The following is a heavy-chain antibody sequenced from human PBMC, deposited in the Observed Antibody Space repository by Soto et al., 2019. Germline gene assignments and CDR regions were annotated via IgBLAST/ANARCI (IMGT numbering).Heavy chain of an antibody. D-gene: IGHD6-19*01. V-gene: IGHV3-23*01. J-gene: IGHJ5*02. Sequence: PGGSLRLSCAASGFTFSSYVMSWVRQAPGKGLEWVSIMSGSGGTTFYADSVKGRFTISRADSNNTVYLQMNSLRDEDTALYYCARGTGGSSAWRPLDRWGQGTLVTVSS. CDR2: MSGSGGTT. CDR3: ARGTGGSSAWRPLDR. CDR1: GFTFSSYV.